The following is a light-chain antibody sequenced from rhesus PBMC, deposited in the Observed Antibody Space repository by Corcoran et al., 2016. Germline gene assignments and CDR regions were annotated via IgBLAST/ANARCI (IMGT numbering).Light chain of an antibody. CDR1: QGISSY. CDR3: QQYNSLPRYS. Sequence: DIQMTQSPSSVSASVGDRVTITCRASQGISSYLAWYQLKPGKAPKLMVYYTTILQSGVPSRFSGSGSGKELTLTISSLQPEYFATYYCQQYNSLPRYSFGQGTKVEIK. CDR2: YTT. V-gene: IGKV1-25*02. J-gene: IGKJ2*01.